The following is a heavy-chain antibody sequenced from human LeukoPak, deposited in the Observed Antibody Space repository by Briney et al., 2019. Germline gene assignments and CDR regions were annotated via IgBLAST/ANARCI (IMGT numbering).Heavy chain of an antibody. D-gene: IGHD3-10*01. CDR1: GGSIGSYY. CDR2: IYYSGST. J-gene: IGHJ4*02. V-gene: IGHV4-59*01. Sequence: SETLSLTCTVSGGSIGSYYWSWIRQPPGKGLEWIAYIYYSGSTNYNPSLKSRVTISVDTSKNQFSLKLSSVTAADTAVYYCARRYGSGSSGTFDYWGQGTLVTVSS. CDR3: ARRYGSGSSGTFDY.